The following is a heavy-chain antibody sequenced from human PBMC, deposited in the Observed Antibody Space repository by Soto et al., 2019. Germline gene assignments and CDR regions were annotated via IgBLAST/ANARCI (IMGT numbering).Heavy chain of an antibody. Sequence: PGESLKISCKASGYIFTSYWLGWVRQMPGKGLEWMGIVYPGDSDTRYSPSFQGQVTISVDKSISTAYLQWSSLKASDTAMYYCARIPPTGPYYFDYWGQGTLVTVSS. CDR2: VYPGDSDT. J-gene: IGHJ4*02. D-gene: IGHD1-1*01. CDR3: ARIPPTGPYYFDY. CDR1: GYIFTSYW. V-gene: IGHV5-51*01.